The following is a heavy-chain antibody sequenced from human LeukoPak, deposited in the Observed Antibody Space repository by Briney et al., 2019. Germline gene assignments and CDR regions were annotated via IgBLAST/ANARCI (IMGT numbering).Heavy chain of an antibody. CDR2: ISSSGTTP. J-gene: IGHJ4*02. V-gene: IGHV3-48*03. D-gene: IGHD5-18*01. CDR1: GFNLRSYE. Sequence: GGALRLSCAASGFNLRSYEMNWIRQAPGKGLESVSYISSSGTTPYYADSVKGRFTISTDNAQHSLYLQMNSLRAEDTAVYYCARGGYTYSPAIYYFAYWGQGTLVTVSS. CDR3: ARGGYTYSPAIYYFAY.